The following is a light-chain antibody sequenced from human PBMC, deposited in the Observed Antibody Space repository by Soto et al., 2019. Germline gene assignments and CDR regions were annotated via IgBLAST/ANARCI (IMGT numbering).Light chain of an antibody. CDR3: QQFSEDPT. CDR1: ENIGEW. J-gene: IGKJ1*01. Sequence: DIQMTQSPSTLSASVGDRVTITCRASENIGEWLAWYQQKAGKAPKLLIYEASHLESGVPSRFSGGGFGTEFTLPITSLQPEDFATYYCQQFSEDPTFGQGTKVEVK. V-gene: IGKV1-5*01. CDR2: EAS.